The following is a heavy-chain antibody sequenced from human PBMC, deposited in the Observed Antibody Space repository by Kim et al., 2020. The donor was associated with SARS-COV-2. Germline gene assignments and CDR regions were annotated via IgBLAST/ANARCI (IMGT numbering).Heavy chain of an antibody. Sequence: SETLSLTCAVSGGSISSSNWWSWVRQPPGKGLEWIGEIYHSGSTNYNPSLKSRVTISVDKSKNQFSLKLSSVTAADTAVYYCARDPPHYYDSSGYYYEDAFDIWGQGTMVTVSS. V-gene: IGHV4-4*02. CDR3: ARDPPHYYDSSGYYYEDAFDI. J-gene: IGHJ3*02. D-gene: IGHD3-22*01. CDR1: GGSISSSNW. CDR2: IYHSGST.